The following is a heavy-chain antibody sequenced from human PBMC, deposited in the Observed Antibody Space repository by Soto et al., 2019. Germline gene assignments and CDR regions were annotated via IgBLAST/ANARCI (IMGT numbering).Heavy chain of an antibody. V-gene: IGHV3-23*01. J-gene: IGHJ4*02. CDR1: GFTFSSYA. Sequence: SLRLSCAASGFTFSSYAMSWVRQAPGKGLEWVSAISGSGGSTYYADSVKGRFTISRDNSKNTLYLQMNSLRAEDTAVYYCAKVPNGRYSGSYQPFGYWGQGTLVTSPQ. D-gene: IGHD1-26*01. CDR2: ISGSGGST. CDR3: AKVPNGRYSGSYQPFGY.